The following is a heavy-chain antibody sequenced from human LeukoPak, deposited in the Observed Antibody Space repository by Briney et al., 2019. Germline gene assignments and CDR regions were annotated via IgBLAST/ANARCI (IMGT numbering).Heavy chain of an antibody. J-gene: IGHJ6*02. D-gene: IGHD5-18*01. CDR3: ARVDTAWDYYYYGMDV. CDR2: ISYDGSNK. CDR1: GFTFSSYA. Sequence: PGGSLRLSCAASGFTFSSYAMHWVRQAPGKGLEWVAVISYDGSNKYYADSVKGRLTISRDNSKNTLYLQMNSLRAEDTAVYYCARVDTAWDYYYYGMDVWGQGTTVTVSS. V-gene: IGHV3-30-3*01.